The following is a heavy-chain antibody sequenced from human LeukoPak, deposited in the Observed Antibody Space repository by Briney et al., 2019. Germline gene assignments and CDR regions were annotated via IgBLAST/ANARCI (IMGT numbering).Heavy chain of an antibody. V-gene: IGHV1-69*13. Sequence: ASVKVSCKASGGTFSSYAISWVRQAPGQGLEWMGGIIPIFGTANYAQKSQGRVTITADESTSTAYMELSSLRSEDTAVYYCAISTVTTVRYYYYGMDVWGQGTTVTVSS. CDR1: GGTFSSYA. CDR3: AISTVTTVRYYYYGMDV. D-gene: IGHD4-17*01. J-gene: IGHJ6*02. CDR2: IIPIFGTA.